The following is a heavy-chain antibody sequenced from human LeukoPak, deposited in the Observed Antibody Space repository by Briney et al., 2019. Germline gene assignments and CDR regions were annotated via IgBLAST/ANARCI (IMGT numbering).Heavy chain of an antibody. CDR1: GLTFSSYT. CDR3: ARDEVTVASSPSYWFFAL. J-gene: IGHJ2*01. CDR2: ISGSSTYI. D-gene: IGHD2-15*01. V-gene: IGHV3-21*06. Sequence: GGSLRLSCAASGLTFSSYTMNWVRQAPGKGLEWVSSISGSSTYIFSADSMKGRFTISRDNAKNSLYLQINSLRAEDTAIYYCARDEVTVASSPSYWFFALWGRGTLVTVSS.